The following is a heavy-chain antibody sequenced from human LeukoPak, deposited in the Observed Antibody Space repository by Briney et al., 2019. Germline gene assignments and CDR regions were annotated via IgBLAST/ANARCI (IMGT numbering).Heavy chain of an antibody. Sequence: PSETLSLTCAVSGDSISSGSYYWSWIRQPAGKGLEWIGRIYSSGSTNYNPSFKSRVTISVDTSKNQFSLKLSSVTAADTAVYYCARSGWHSSGYPVTFDYWGQGTLVTVSS. CDR3: ARSGWHSSGYPVTFDY. CDR2: IYSSGST. D-gene: IGHD3-22*01. J-gene: IGHJ4*02. V-gene: IGHV4-61*02. CDR1: GDSISSGSYY.